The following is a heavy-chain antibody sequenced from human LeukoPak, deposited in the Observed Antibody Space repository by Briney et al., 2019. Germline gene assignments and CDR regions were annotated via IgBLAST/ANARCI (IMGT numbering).Heavy chain of an antibody. CDR3: ARDWPPNWFDP. CDR1: GFTFSSYW. Sequence: GGSLRLSCAASGFTFSSYWMSWVRQAPGKGLEWVANIKQDGSEKYYVDSVKGRFTISRDNAKNSLYLQVNSLRAEDTAVYYCARDWPPNWFDPWGQGTLVTVSS. CDR2: IKQDGSEK. V-gene: IGHV3-7*04. J-gene: IGHJ5*02.